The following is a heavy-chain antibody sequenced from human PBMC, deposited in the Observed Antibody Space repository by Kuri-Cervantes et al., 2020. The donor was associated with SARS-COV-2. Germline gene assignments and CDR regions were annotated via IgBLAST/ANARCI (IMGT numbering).Heavy chain of an antibody. V-gene: IGHV1-69*13. J-gene: IGHJ6*03. CDR3: ARASTYCSSTSCYDYYYMDV. CDR1: GGTFSSYA. D-gene: IGHD2-2*01. Sequence: SVKVSCKASGGTFSSYAISWVRQAPGQGLEWMGGIIPIFGTANYAQKFQGRVTITADESTSTAYMELSSLRSEDTAVYYCARASTYCSSTSCYDYYYMDVWGKGTTVTVSS. CDR2: IIPIFGTA.